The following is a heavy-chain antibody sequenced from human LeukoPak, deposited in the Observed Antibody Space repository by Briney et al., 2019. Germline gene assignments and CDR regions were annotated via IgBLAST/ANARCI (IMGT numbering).Heavy chain of an antibody. CDR1: GFTFSSYG. J-gene: IGHJ4*02. Sequence: PGGSLRLSCAASGFTFSSYGMHWVRQAPGKGLEWVAFIRYDGSNKYYADSVKGRFTISRDNSKNTLYLQMNSLRAEDTAVYYRAKDWGLYGYCSSTSCYVDYWGQGTLVTVSS. D-gene: IGHD2-2*01. CDR3: AKDWGLYGYCSSTSCYVDY. V-gene: IGHV3-30*02. CDR2: IRYDGSNK.